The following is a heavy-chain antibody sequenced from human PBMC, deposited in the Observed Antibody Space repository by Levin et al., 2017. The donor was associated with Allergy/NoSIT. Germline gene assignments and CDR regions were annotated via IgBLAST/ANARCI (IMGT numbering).Heavy chain of an antibody. Sequence: PGESLKISCAASGFTFSSHGMHWVRQAPGKGLEWVAVISYDGSNKYYADSVKGRFTISRDNSKNTLYLQMNSLRAEDTAVYYCAKGSRITGTTSLDYWGQGTLVTVSS. CDR3: AKGSRITGTTSLDY. CDR2: ISYDGSNK. CDR1: GFTFSSHG. V-gene: IGHV3-30*18. D-gene: IGHD1-20*01. J-gene: IGHJ4*02.